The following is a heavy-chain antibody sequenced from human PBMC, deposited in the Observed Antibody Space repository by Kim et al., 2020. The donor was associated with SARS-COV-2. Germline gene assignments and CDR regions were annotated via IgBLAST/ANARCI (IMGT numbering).Heavy chain of an antibody. CDR1: GWACSSYE. J-gene: IGHJ4*02. Sequence: GGSLRLSCAASGWACSSYEMNWVRQTPGKGLDWGSYISGTGTTMHYADSVKGRFTISRDNVKNSLYLQMNSLRAEDTALYYCARVKANTFDYWGRGTLVTVSS. CDR3: ARVKANTFDY. D-gene: IGHD2-8*01. CDR2: ISGTGTTM. V-gene: IGHV3-48*03.